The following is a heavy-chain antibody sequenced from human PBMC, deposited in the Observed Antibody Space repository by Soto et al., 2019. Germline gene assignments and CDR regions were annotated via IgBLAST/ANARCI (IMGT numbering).Heavy chain of an antibody. D-gene: IGHD3-3*01. V-gene: IGHV1-69*13. CDR1: GGTFSSYA. Sequence: ASVKVSCKASGGTFSSYAISWVRQAPGQGLEWKGGIIPILGTANYAQKYQGRVTITADESTSTAYMELSSLRSEDTAVYYCARGRITIFGVVILRDGMDVWGQGTTVTVSS. J-gene: IGHJ6*02. CDR2: IIPILGTA. CDR3: ARGRITIFGVVILRDGMDV.